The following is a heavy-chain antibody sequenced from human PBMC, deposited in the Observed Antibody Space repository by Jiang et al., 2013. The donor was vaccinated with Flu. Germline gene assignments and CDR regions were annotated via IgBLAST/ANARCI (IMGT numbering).Heavy chain of an antibody. V-gene: IGHV3-30*18. CDR1: GFTFSSYG. J-gene: IGHJ6*02. D-gene: IGHD2-2*01. Sequence: RLSCAASGFTFSSYGMHWVRQAPGKGLEWVAVISYDGSNKYYADSVKGRFTISRDNSKNTLYLQMNSLRAEDTAVYYCAKDRGRAYCSSTSCYEASFGYYYGMDVWGQGTTVTVSS. CDR2: ISYDGSNK. CDR3: AKDRGRAYCSSTSCYEASFGYYYGMDV.